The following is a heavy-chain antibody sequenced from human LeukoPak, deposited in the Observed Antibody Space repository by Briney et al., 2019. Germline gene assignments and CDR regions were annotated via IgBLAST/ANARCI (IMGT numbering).Heavy chain of an antibody. CDR3: AAVVVVAAPCYYGMDV. Sequence: ASVKVSCKASGYTFTSYGISWVRQAPGQGLEWMGWISAYNGNTNYAQKLQGRVTMTTDTSTSTAYMELRSLRSDDTAVYYCAAVVVVAAPCYYGMDVWGQGTTVTVSS. CDR1: GYTFTSYG. V-gene: IGHV1-18*01. CDR2: ISAYNGNT. D-gene: IGHD2-15*01. J-gene: IGHJ6*02.